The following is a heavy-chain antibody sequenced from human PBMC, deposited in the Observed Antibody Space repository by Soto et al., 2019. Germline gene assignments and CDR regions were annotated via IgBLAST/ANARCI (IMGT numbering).Heavy chain of an antibody. J-gene: IGHJ6*02. V-gene: IGHV3-48*01. D-gene: IGHD6-19*01. Sequence: EVQLVESGGGLVQPGGSLRLSCAASGFTFSSYSMNWVRQAPGKGLEWVSYISSSSSTIYYADSVKGRFTISRDNAKNSLYLQMNSLRAEDTAVYYCARGPVYSGWYGYYGMDVWGQGTTVTVSS. CDR1: GFTFSSYS. CDR3: ARGPVYSGWYGYYGMDV. CDR2: ISSSSSTI.